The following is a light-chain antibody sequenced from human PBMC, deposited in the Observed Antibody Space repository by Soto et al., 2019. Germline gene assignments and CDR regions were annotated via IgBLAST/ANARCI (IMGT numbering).Light chain of an antibody. J-gene: IGKJ5*01. CDR1: QSVTRY. Sequence: DIVFTHSPATLSLSPGERATLSCRASQSVTRYLAWYQQKPGQAPRLLIYDASSRATGFPARFSGSGFGTDFTLTISRLEPEDFAVYYCQQRSSWPITFGQGTRLEIK. V-gene: IGKV3-11*01. CDR2: DAS. CDR3: QQRSSWPIT.